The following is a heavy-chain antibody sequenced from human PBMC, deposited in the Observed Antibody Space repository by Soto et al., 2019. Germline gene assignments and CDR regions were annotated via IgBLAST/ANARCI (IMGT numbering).Heavy chain of an antibody. D-gene: IGHD3-10*01. CDR3: ARHYGSGGYYLNWFDP. CDR1: GGSISSSSYY. CDR2: IYYSGST. V-gene: IGHV4-39*01. J-gene: IGHJ5*02. Sequence: TSETLSLTCTVSGGSISSSSYYWGWIRQPPGKGLEWIGSIYYSGSTYYNPSLKSRVTISVDTSKNQFSLKLSSVTAADTAVYYCARHYGSGGYYLNWFDPWGQGTLVTVSS.